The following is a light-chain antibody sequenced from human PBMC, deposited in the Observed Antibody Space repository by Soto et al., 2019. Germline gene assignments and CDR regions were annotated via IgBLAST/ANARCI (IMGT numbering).Light chain of an antibody. CDR1: SSDVGSYNL. CDR3: CSYAGSSTFG. CDR2: EVS. J-gene: IGLJ1*01. Sequence: QSGLTQPASVSGSPGQSITISCTGTSSDVGSYNLVSWYQQHPGKAPKLMIYEVSKRPSGVSNRFSGSKSGNTASLTISGLQAEDEADYYCCSYAGSSTFGFGTGTKVTVL. V-gene: IGLV2-23*02.